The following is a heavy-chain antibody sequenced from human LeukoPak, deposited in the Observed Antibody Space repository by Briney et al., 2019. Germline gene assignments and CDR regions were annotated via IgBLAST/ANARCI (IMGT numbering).Heavy chain of an antibody. Sequence: PGGSLRLSCAASGFTFSSCRMNWVRQAPGRGLEWVSYISSSSRTIYYADSVKGRFTISRDNSKNTLYLQMNSLRAEDTAVYYCAKTGNPATGDYWGQGTLVTVSS. CDR3: AKTGNPATGDY. D-gene: IGHD1-1*01. J-gene: IGHJ4*02. CDR2: ISSSSRTI. V-gene: IGHV3-48*01. CDR1: GFTFSSCR.